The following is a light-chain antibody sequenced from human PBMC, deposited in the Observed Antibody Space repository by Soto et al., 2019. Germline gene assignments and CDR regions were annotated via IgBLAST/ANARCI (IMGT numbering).Light chain of an antibody. Sequence: DIQMTQSPSTLSASVGDRVTITCRASQSVSSWLAWCQQKPGKATKLLIYKASNLESGVPSRLSGSGSGTAFNRTISSLHPHDFAAYCYQQHSRMEYPFGHGTQLEIK. J-gene: IGKJ2*01. V-gene: IGKV1-5*03. CDR1: QSVSSW. CDR2: KAS. CDR3: QQHSRMEYP.